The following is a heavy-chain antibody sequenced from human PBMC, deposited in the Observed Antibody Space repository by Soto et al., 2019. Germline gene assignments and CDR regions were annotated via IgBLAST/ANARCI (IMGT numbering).Heavy chain of an antibody. CDR1: GGSIRSGGYY. J-gene: IGHJ4*02. V-gene: IGHV4-31*03. Sequence: QVQLQESGPGLVKPSQTLSLTCTISGGSIRSGGYYWTWIRQPPGKGLEWVGFIYFDGGTYYNPSLSSRVTMSVDESKNQCSVTLGPLTAAVKAVYYCEGERGDTVATRFVKYWGQGPLVTVSS. D-gene: IGHD3-16*02. CDR2: IYFDGGT. CDR3: EGERGDTVATRFVKY.